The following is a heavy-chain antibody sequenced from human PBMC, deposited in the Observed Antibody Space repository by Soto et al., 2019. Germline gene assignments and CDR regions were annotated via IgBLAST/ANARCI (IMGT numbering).Heavy chain of an antibody. D-gene: IGHD3-22*01. CDR3: ARGHRSSGKIFDS. J-gene: IGHJ4*02. Sequence: EVQLVESGGGLVKPGGSVRLSCAASGFTFSNAWMSWVRQAPGKGLEWVGRIKSKSAGGTTEYDAPVKDRFTISRVDSKNTLYLQMNSMEMEDTAVYYCARGHRSSGKIFDSWGQGTLVTVSS. CDR1: GFTFSNAW. V-gene: IGHV3-15*01. CDR2: IKSKSAGGTT.